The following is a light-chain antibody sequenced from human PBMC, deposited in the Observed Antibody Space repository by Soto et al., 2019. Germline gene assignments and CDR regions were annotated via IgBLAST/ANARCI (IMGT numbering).Light chain of an antibody. Sequence: IQMTQSPSYVSASVGDRVTITCRASQPINDWLAWYQQRPGRPPKLLISSASSLQSGVPSRFTGGGSGTDFTLTISSLQPEDSATYYYQQANTFPYSFGQGTKVEIK. CDR1: QPINDW. V-gene: IGKV1-12*01. CDR3: QQANTFPYS. CDR2: SAS. J-gene: IGKJ2*03.